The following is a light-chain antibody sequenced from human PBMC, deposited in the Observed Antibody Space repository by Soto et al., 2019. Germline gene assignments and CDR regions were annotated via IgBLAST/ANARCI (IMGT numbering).Light chain of an antibody. CDR2: DDG. V-gene: IGLV3-21*02. J-gene: IGLJ2*01. Sequence: SYALTQPPSVSVAPGQTARLTCGANNIGSKSVHWYQQKPGQAPVLVVSDDGDRPSGIPERFSGSIDSSSNSASLTISGLKTEDEADYYCHSYDSDNVIFGGGTKLTVL. CDR1: NIGSKS. CDR3: HSYDSDNVI.